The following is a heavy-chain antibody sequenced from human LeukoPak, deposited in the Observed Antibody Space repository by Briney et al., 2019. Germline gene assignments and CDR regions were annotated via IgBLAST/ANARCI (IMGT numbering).Heavy chain of an antibody. J-gene: IGHJ6*04. Sequence: GGSLRLSCAASGFTFSSYAMSWVRQAPGKGLEWVSAISGSGGSTYYADSVKGRFTISRDNSKNTLYLQMNSLRAEDTAVYYCAKDNYYGSGSYYSFLYGMDVWGKGTTVTVSS. D-gene: IGHD3-10*01. CDR2: ISGSGGST. CDR1: GFTFSSYA. CDR3: AKDNYYGSGSYYSFLYGMDV. V-gene: IGHV3-23*01.